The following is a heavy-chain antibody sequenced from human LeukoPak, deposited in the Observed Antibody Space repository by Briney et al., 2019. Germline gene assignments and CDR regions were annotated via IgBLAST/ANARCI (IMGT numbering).Heavy chain of an antibody. V-gene: IGHV1-18*01. CDR1: GYTFISNG. J-gene: IGHJ4*02. Sequence: ASVKVSCKASGYTFISNGINWVRQAPGQGLEWMGWISVYNGNTNYAQKFQGRVTITADKSTSTAYMELSSLRSEDTAVYYCASGGTYTAHYWGQGTLVTVSS. CDR3: ASGGTYTAHY. D-gene: IGHD5-18*01. CDR2: ISVYNGNT.